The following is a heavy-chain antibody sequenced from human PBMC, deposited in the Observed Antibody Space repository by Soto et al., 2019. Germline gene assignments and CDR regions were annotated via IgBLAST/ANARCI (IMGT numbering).Heavy chain of an antibody. J-gene: IGHJ1*01. D-gene: IGHD2-15*01. CDR3: ARASGFISLAEDGIPEH. Sequence: GTALEWIGDTYYSGCINYNPSPNSRVTISVDMAQNQFSLKLSSVTAADTAVYYCARASGFISLAEDGIPEH. V-gene: IGHV4-61*10. CDR2: TYYSGCI.